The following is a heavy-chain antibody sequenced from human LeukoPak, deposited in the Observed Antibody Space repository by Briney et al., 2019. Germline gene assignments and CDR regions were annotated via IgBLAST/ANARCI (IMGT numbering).Heavy chain of an antibody. D-gene: IGHD2-2*01. Sequence: PGGSLRLSCAASGFTFSSYGMHWVRQAPGKGLEWVAVISYDGSNKYYADSVKGRFTISRDNSKNTLYLQMNSLRAEDTAVYYCAKDGHWGIVVVPAAMGDAFDIWGQGTMVTVSS. V-gene: IGHV3-30*18. J-gene: IGHJ3*02. CDR2: ISYDGSNK. CDR3: AKDGHWGIVVVPAAMGDAFDI. CDR1: GFTFSSYG.